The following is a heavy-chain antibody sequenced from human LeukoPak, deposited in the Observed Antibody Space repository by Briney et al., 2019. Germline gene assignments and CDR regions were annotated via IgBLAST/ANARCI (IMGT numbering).Heavy chain of an antibody. V-gene: IGHV1-2*02. CDR3: ARVTIWGWSYWFDP. CDR2: INPNSGGT. D-gene: IGHD3-16*01. CDR1: GYTFTGYY. J-gene: IGHJ5*02. Sequence: EASVKVSCKASGYTFTGYYMHWVRQAPGQGLEWMGWINPNSGGTNYAQKFQGRVTMTRDTSISTAYMELSRLRSDDTAVYYCARVTIWGWSYWFDPWGQGTLVTVSS.